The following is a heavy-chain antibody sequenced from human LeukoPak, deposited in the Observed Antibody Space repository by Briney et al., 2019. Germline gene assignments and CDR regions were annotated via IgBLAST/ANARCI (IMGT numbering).Heavy chain of an antibody. CDR1: GGSISSYY. J-gene: IGHJ6*02. Sequence: PSETLSLTCTVSGGSISSYYWSWIRQPPGKGLEWIGYIYYSGNTNYSPSLKSRVTISVDTSKNQFSLKLSSVTAADTAVYYCARTSKDYYGMDIWGQGTTVTVSS. CDR2: IYYSGNT. CDR3: ARTSKDYYGMDI. V-gene: IGHV4-59*08.